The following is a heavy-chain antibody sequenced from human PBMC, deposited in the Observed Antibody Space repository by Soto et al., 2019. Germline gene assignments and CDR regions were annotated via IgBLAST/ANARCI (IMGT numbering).Heavy chain of an antibody. CDR1: GGSISSTIYY. CDR2: IYHSGTT. J-gene: IGHJ6*02. CDR3: ASQPSYYHYYGMDV. V-gene: IGHV4-39*01. Sequence: SETLSLTCTVSGGSISSTIYYWVWIRQPPGKGLEWIGSIYHSGTTYYNPSLKSRVTISVDKSRNQFSLRVTSVTAADTAVYYCASQPSYYHYYGMDVWGQGTTVTVSS.